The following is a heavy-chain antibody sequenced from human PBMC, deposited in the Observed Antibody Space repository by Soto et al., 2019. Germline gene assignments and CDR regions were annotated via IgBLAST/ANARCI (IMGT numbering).Heavy chain of an antibody. D-gene: IGHD2-8*01. CDR1: GGSVSSGTYY. V-gene: IGHV4-61*01. Sequence: QVQLQESGPGLVKPSETLSLTCTVSGGSVSSGTYYWSWIRQPPGKGLEWIGYISYSGSTNYNPSLESRVTISVDTFKNQFSLKLTSVTAADTAVYYCAREWSYFDFWGQGTLVTVSS. CDR3: AREWSYFDF. CDR2: ISYSGST. J-gene: IGHJ4*02.